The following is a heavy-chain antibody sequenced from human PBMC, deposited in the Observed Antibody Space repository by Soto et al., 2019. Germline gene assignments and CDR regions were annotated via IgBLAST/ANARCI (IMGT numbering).Heavy chain of an antibody. D-gene: IGHD3-10*01. CDR2: INAGNGNT. CDR1: GYTFTSYA. V-gene: IGHV1-3*01. J-gene: IGHJ6*02. Sequence: SVKVSCKASGYTFTSYAMHWVRQAPGKRLEWMGWINAGNGNTKYSQKFQGRVTITRDTSASTAYMELSSLRSEDTAVYYCASSRITMVPYGMDVWGQGTTVTVSS. CDR3: ASSRITMVPYGMDV.